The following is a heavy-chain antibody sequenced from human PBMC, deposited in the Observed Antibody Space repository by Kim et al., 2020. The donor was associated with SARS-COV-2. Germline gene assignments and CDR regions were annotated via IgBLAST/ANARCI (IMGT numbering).Heavy chain of an antibody. CDR3: ARIGDY. V-gene: IGHV5-51*01. D-gene: IGHD2-15*01. J-gene: IGHJ4*02. CDR2: ESDT. Sequence: ESDTRYRPSFQGQVTISADKSISTAYLQWSSLKASDTAMYYCARIGDYWGQGTLVTVSS.